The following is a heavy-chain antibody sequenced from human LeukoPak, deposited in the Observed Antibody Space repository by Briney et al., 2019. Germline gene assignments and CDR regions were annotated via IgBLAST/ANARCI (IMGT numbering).Heavy chain of an antibody. V-gene: IGHV3-23*01. CDR3: ARGNIVVVVAATILFDY. CDR1: GFIFRNYA. CDR2: ISDNGGGT. J-gene: IGHJ4*02. Sequence: GGSLRLSCVASGFIFRNYAMSWVRQAPGEGLEWVSGISDNGGGTYYADSLKGRFTISRDNSKNMLYLQMNSLRAEDTAVYYCARGNIVVVVAATILFDYWGQGTLVTVSS. D-gene: IGHD2-15*01.